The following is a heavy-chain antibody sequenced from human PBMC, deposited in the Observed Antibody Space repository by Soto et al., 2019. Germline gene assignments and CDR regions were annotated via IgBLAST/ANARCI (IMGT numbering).Heavy chain of an antibody. Sequence: EVQLVESGGGLVKPGGSLRLSCAASGFIFSSYTMNWVRQAPGKGLEWVSSISASSTYIYYADSLKCRFTISRGNAYNSLYLQMSSLRAEDTAVYYCARGWLRDPWMYWGQGTLVTVSS. V-gene: IGHV3-21*01. CDR1: GFIFSSYT. CDR3: ARGWLRDPWMY. J-gene: IGHJ4*02. D-gene: IGHD5-12*01. CDR2: ISASSTYI.